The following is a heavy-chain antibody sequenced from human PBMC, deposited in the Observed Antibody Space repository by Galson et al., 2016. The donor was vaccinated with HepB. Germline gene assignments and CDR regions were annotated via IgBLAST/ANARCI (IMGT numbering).Heavy chain of an antibody. CDR3: ARQGSSTLYWFFDL. CDR2: IYDSGST. CDR1: GGSISSFSYY. D-gene: IGHD6-6*01. J-gene: IGHJ2*01. V-gene: IGHV4-39*01. Sequence: SETLSLTCTVSGGSISSFSYYWGWIRQPPGKGLEWIGSIYDSGSTYYNPSLKSRVTVSVDTSKNQFSLKLSSVTAADTAVYYCARQGSSTLYWFFDLWGRGTLVTVSS.